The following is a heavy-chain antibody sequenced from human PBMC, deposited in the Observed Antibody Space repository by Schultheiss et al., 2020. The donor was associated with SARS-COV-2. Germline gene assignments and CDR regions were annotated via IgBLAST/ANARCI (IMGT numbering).Heavy chain of an antibody. CDR1: RFSISSGYY. CDR2: MFYTDNT. J-gene: IGHJ4*02. CDR3: ARAVAQDY. D-gene: IGHD2-15*01. V-gene: IGHV4-38-2*01. Sequence: SQTLSLTCAVSRFSISSGYYWGWIRQSPGKGLEWIGSMFYTDNTYYNPPLKSRVTISADTSKNQFSLKLRSVTATDTAVYYCARAVAQDYWGQGTLVTVSS.